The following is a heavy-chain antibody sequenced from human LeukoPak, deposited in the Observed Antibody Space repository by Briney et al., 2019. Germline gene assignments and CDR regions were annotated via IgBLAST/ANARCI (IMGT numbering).Heavy chain of an antibody. V-gene: IGHV4-39*01. CDR3: ARLRGSYASYFDY. Sequence: SESLSLTCTVSGGSISSSSYYWGWTRQPPGKGLEWIGTNNYAGTPYYSPSLKSRGTMSVDTPKNQLSLKLSTVTAADTAVYYCARLRGSYASYFDYWGEGTLVTVSS. CDR2: NNYAGTP. CDR1: GGSISSSSYY. D-gene: IGHD1-26*01. J-gene: IGHJ4*02.